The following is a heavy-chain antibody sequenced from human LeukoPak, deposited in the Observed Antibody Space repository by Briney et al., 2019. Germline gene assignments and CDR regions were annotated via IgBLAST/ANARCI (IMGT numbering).Heavy chain of an antibody. D-gene: IGHD3-9*01. CDR2: INPNSGGT. J-gene: IGHJ4*02. V-gene: IGHV1-2*02. CDR1: GYTFTSCA. CDR3: ARGGRYDILTGYYSDY. Sequence: ASVKVSCKASGYTFTSCAISWVRQAPGQGLEWMGWINPNSGGTNYAQKFQGRVTMTRDTSISTAYMELSRLRSDDTAVYYCARGGRYDILTGYYSDYWGQGTLVTVSS.